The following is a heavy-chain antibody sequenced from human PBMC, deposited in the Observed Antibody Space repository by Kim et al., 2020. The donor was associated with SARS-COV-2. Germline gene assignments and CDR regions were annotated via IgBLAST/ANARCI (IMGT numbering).Heavy chain of an antibody. J-gene: IGHJ4*02. CDR3: ARDIGSSGWYEDY. Sequence: YAQKFQGRVTMTRDTSISTAYMELSRLRSDDTAVYYCARDIGSSGWYEDYWGQGTLVTVSS. V-gene: IGHV1-2*02. D-gene: IGHD6-19*01.